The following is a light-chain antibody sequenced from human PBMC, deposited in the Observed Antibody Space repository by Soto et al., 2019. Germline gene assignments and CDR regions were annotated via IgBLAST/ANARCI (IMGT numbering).Light chain of an antibody. CDR1: YSNVGDNY. CDR3: AAWDDNLRGWM. J-gene: IGLJ3*02. Sequence: QSVLTQPPSASATPGQAVTISCSGSYSNVGDNYVYWYQQVPGTAPKLLIYRNNLRPSGVPDRYSASKSGSSASLAISGLRSEDEADYYCAAWDDNLRGWMFGGGTKVTVL. V-gene: IGLV1-47*01. CDR2: RNN.